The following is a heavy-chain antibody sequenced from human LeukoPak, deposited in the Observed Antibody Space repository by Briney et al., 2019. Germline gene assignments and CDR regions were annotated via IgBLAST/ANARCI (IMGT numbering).Heavy chain of an antibody. Sequence: ASVKVSCKASGYTFTGYYMHWLRQAPGQGLEWMGWSNPNSDVTNYAQMFQDRVTMTRDTSISTAYMELSRLRSDDTAVYYCAREDDFLDYWGQGTLVTVSS. CDR3: AREDDFLDY. CDR2: SNPNSDVT. CDR1: GYTFTGYY. D-gene: IGHD2-21*02. V-gene: IGHV1-2*02. J-gene: IGHJ4*02.